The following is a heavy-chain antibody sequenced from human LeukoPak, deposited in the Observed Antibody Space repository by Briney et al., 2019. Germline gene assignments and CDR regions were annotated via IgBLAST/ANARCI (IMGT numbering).Heavy chain of an antibody. CDR3: ARVARGASCRAFDI. Sequence: GGTLRLSCTASGLTFSSYWKSWVRQAPGKGLEWVGNIKQDGSEKYYVDSVRGRFTISGDNAKNSLYLQRNSLRAEDTAVYYCARVARGASCRAFDIWGQGTMVTVSS. V-gene: IGHV3-7*01. J-gene: IGHJ3*02. CDR2: IKQDGSEK. CDR1: GLTFSSYW. D-gene: IGHD1-26*01.